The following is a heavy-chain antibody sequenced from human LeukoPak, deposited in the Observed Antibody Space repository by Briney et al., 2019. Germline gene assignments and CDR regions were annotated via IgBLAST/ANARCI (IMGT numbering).Heavy chain of an antibody. CDR1: GYTFTSYG. Sequence: ASVKVSCKASGYTFTSYGTSWVRQAPGQGLEWMGWISAYNGNTNYAQKLQGRVTMTTDTSTSTAYMELRSLRSDDTAVYYCARDLIYCSSTSCPRLGYYYGMDVWGKGTTVTVSS. V-gene: IGHV1-18*04. D-gene: IGHD2-2*01. CDR3: ARDLIYCSSTSCPRLGYYYGMDV. CDR2: ISAYNGNT. J-gene: IGHJ6*04.